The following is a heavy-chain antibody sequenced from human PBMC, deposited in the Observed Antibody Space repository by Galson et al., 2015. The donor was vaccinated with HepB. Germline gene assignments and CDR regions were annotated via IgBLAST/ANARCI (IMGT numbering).Heavy chain of an antibody. CDR3: ARGMNYYDSSAIFDY. D-gene: IGHD3-22*01. CDR1: GGTFSSYA. V-gene: IGHV1-69*13. J-gene: IGHJ4*02. Sequence: SVKVSCKASGGTFSSYAISWVRQAPGQGLEWMGGIIPIFGTANYAQKFQGRVTITADESTSTAYMELSSLRSEDTAVYYCARGMNYYDSSAIFDYWGQGTLVTVSS. CDR2: IIPIFGTA.